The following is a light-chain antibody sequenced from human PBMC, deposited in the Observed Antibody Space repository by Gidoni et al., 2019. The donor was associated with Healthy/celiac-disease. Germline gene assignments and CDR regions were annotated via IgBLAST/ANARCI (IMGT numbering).Light chain of an antibody. CDR2: DAS. V-gene: IGKV3-11*01. CDR3: QQRSNWWT. J-gene: IGKJ1*01. CDR1: QSVSSS. Sequence: EIVLTQSPATLSLSPGERATLSCRASQSVSSSLAWYQQKPGQAPRLLIYDASNMATGIPARFSGSGSGTDSTLTISSLEPEDFAVYYCQQRSNWWTFGQGTKVEIK.